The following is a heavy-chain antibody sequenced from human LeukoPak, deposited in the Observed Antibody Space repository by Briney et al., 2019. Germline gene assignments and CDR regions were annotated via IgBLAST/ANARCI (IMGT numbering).Heavy chain of an antibody. CDR2: IYHSGST. CDR3: ASCLRLESDWFDP. J-gene: IGHJ5*02. CDR1: GYSISSGYY. V-gene: IGHV4-38-2*02. Sequence: SETLSLTCTVSGYSISSGYYWGWIRQPPGKGLEWIGSIYHSGSTYYNPSLKSRVTISVDTSKNQFSLKLSSVTAADTAVYYCASCLRLESDWFDPWGQGTLVTVSS. D-gene: IGHD5/OR15-5a*01.